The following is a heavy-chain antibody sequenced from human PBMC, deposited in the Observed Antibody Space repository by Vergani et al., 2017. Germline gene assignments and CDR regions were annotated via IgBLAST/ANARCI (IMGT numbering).Heavy chain of an antibody. D-gene: IGHD2-2*02. CDR3: ATIGYRRWGYYFDD. CDR1: GFTFSSYS. Sequence: EVQLVESGGGLVKPGGSLRLSCAASGFTFSSYSMNWVRQAPGKGLEWVSSISSSSSYIYYADSVKGRFTISRDNAKNSLYLQMNSLRAEDKAVYYCATIGYRRWGYYFDDWGQGMLVTVSS. J-gene: IGHJ4*02. V-gene: IGHV3-21*01. CDR2: ISSSSSYI.